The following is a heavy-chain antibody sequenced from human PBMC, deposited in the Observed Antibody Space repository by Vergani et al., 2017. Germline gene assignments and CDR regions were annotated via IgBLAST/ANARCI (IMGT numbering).Heavy chain of an antibody. J-gene: IGHJ3*02. V-gene: IGHV4-30-4*01. D-gene: IGHD3-22*01. CDR1: GGPISSGDYY. Sequence: QVQLQESGPGLVKPSQTLSLTCTVSGGPISSGDYYWSWIRQPPGKGLEWIGYIYYSGSTYYNPSLKSRVTISVDTSKNQFSLNLSPVTAADTAVYYCAREAYYYDSSGHDAFDIWGQGTMVTVSS. CDR2: IYYSGST. CDR3: AREAYYYDSSGHDAFDI.